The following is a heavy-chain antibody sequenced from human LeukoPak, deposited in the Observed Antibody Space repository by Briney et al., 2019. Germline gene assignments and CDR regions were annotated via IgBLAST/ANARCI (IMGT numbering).Heavy chain of an antibody. CDR2: ISHDGSNK. CDR3: ARGSRAIVATKFARGRYMDV. D-gene: IGHD5-12*01. V-gene: IGHV3-30*04. J-gene: IGHJ6*03. Sequence: GGSLRLSCAASGFTFSNYAIHWVRQAPGKGLEWVAVISHDGSNKYYADSVKGRFTISRDNSKNTLYLQMNSLRTEDTAVCYCARGSRAIVATKFARGRYMDVWGKGTTVTVSS. CDR1: GFTFSNYA.